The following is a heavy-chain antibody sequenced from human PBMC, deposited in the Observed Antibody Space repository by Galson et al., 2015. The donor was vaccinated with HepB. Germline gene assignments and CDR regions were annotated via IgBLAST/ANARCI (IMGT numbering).Heavy chain of an antibody. J-gene: IGHJ4*02. Sequence: SLRLSCAASGFTFSSYAMHWVRQAPGKGLEWVAAISYDGSNKYYADSVRSRHTLSRDNSRNTLYLQMHSLTVEDTAVYYCAKDGAYYGNWSDWGQGTLVTVSS. D-gene: IGHD1-20*01. CDR3: AKDGAYYGNWSD. CDR1: GFTFSSYA. CDR2: ISYDGSNK. V-gene: IGHV3-30-3*01.